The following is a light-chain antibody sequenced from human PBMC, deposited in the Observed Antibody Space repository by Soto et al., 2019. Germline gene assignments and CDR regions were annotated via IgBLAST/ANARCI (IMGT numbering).Light chain of an antibody. J-gene: IGLJ1*01. CDR3: GTWDSSLSAYV. Sequence: QSVVTHPPSVSAAPGQKVTISCSGSSSNIGKNYVSWYQQLPGTAPKLLIYDNNKQPSGIPDRFSGSKSGTSATLGITGLQTGDEADYYCGTWDSSLSAYVFGTGTKVTVL. V-gene: IGLV1-51*01. CDR1: SSNIGKNY. CDR2: DNN.